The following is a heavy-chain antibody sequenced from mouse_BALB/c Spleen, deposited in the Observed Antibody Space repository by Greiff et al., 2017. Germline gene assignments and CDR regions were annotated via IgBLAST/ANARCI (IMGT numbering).Heavy chain of an antibody. CDR3: ARRGGYYAMDY. D-gene: IGHD1-1*02. CDR1: GYTFTSYV. CDR2: INPYNDGT. V-gene: IGHV1-14*01. Sequence: EVQRVESGPELVKPGASVKMSCKASGYTFTSYVMHWVKQKPGQGLEWIGYINPYNDGTKYNEKFKGKATLTSDKSSSTAYMELSSLTSEDSAVYYCARRGGYYAMDYWGQGTSVTVSS. J-gene: IGHJ4*01.